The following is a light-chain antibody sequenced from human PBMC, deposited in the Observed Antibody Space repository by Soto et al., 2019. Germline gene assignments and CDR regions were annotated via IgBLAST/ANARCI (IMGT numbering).Light chain of an antibody. J-gene: IGLJ1*01. CDR3: SSYAGNNNLI. Sequence: QSALTQPPSASGSPGQSVTISCTGTSSDVGGYNYVSWYQQHPGKAPKLMIYEVSKRPSGVPDRFSGSKSGNTASLTVSGLQTEDEADYYCSSYAGNNNLIFGTGTKAPS. V-gene: IGLV2-8*01. CDR1: SSDVGGYNY. CDR2: EVS.